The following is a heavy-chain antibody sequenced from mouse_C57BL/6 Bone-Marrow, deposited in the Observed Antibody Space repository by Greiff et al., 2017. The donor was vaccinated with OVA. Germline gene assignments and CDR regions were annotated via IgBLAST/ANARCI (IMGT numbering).Heavy chain of an antibody. CDR1: GYSITSGYY. V-gene: IGHV3-6*01. CDR3: AREESAWFAY. Sequence: DVKLQESGPGLVKPSQSLSLTCSVTGYSITSGYYWNWIRQFPGNKLEWMGYISYDGSNNYNPSLKNRISITRDTSKNQFFLKLNSVTTEDTATYYCAREESAWFAYWGQGTLVTVSA. CDR2: ISYDGSN. J-gene: IGHJ3*01.